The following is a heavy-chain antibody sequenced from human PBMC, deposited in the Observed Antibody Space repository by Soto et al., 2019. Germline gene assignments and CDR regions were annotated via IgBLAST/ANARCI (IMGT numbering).Heavy chain of an antibody. Sequence: ASVKVSCKASGYTFTSYYMHWVRQAPGQGLEWMGIINPSGGSTGYAQKFQGRVTMTRDTSTSTVYMEPSSLRSEDTAVYYCARVYYDFWSGYYSDWFDPWGQGTLVTVPQ. CDR1: GYTFTSYY. CDR2: INPSGGST. CDR3: ARVYYDFWSGYYSDWFDP. V-gene: IGHV1-46*01. J-gene: IGHJ5*02. D-gene: IGHD3-3*01.